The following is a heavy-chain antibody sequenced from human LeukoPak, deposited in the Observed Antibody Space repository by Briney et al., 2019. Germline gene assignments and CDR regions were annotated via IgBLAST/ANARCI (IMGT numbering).Heavy chain of an antibody. CDR3: ARVRSISVAGTAWFDP. J-gene: IGHJ5*02. V-gene: IGHV4-59*01. CDR1: GGSISSYY. D-gene: IGHD6-19*01. Sequence: SETLSLTCTVSGGSISSYYWSWIRQPPGKGLEWIGYIYYSGSTNYNPSLKSRVTISVDTSKNQFSLKLSSVTAADTAVYYCARVRSISVAGTAWFDPWGQGTLVTVSS. CDR2: IYYSGST.